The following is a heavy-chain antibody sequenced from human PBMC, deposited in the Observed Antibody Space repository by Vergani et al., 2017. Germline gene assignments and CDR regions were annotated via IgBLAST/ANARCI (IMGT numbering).Heavy chain of an antibody. D-gene: IGHD5-18*01. V-gene: IGHV3-23*01. CDR3: AKDRRIQLWLQFAFDI. Sequence: EVQLLESGGGLVQPGGSLRLSCAASGFTFSSYAMSWVRQAPGKGLEWVSAISGSGGSTYYADSVKGRFTISRDKSKNTLYLQMNSLRAEDTAVYYCAKDRRIQLWLQFAFDIWGQGKMVTVSS. J-gene: IGHJ3*02. CDR1: GFTFSSYA. CDR2: ISGSGGST.